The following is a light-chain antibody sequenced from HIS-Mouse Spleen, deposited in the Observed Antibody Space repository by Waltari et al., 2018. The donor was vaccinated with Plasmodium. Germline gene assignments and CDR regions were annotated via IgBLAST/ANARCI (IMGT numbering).Light chain of an antibody. CDR3: YSTDSSGNHRV. Sequence: SYELTQPPSVSVSPGQTARITCSGDALPKKYAYWYQQKSGQAPVRVIYEDSKRPSGIPERFSGSRSGTMATWTISGAQVEDEADYYCYSTDSSGNHRVFGGGTKLTVL. CDR2: EDS. V-gene: IGLV3-10*01. CDR1: ALPKKY. J-gene: IGLJ3*02.